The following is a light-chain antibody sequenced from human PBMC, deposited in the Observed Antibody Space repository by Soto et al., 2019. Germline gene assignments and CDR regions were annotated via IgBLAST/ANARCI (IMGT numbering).Light chain of an antibody. CDR2: WAS. J-gene: IGKJ4*01. Sequence: DIVMTQSPDSLAVSLGERATINCKSSQSVLYSSNNKNYLAWYQQKPGQPPKLLIYWASTRESGVPDRFSGSGSGTDFTLTISSLQAEDGAVYYCQQYYSYSLTFGGGTKVEIK. CDR1: QSVLYSSNNKNY. V-gene: IGKV4-1*01. CDR3: QQYYSYSLT.